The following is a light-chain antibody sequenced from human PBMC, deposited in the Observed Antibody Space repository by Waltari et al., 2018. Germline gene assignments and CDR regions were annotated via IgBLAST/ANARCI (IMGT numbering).Light chain of an antibody. CDR3: QTGGHGTWV. CDR2: VNSDGSH. CDR1: SAHISNV. V-gene: IGLV4-69*01. Sequence: QLVLTQSPSASASLGASVKLTCTPSSAHISNVIAWLLQHPRKGPRYLMKVNSDGSHSKGDDIPDRFSGSSSGAERYLTISSLQSEDEADYYCQTGGHGTWVFGGGTKLTVL. J-gene: IGLJ3*02.